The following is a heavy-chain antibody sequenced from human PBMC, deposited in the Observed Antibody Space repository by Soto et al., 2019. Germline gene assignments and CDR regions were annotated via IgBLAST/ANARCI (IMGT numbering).Heavy chain of an antibody. CDR1: GYTFNNYA. Sequence: QVQLLQSGAEVKEPGASVRVSCKASGYTFNNYAVSWVRQAPGQGLEWMGWYNPDIANGESAQKFQGRVSMTTDTSTITAYMELKTLRSDDAAVYYGACNSSDFYGRLDPGSQGTLFTVSS. V-gene: IGHV1-18*04. CDR2: YNPDIANG. J-gene: IGHJ5*02. D-gene: IGHD2-21*02. CDR3: ACNSSDFYGRLDP.